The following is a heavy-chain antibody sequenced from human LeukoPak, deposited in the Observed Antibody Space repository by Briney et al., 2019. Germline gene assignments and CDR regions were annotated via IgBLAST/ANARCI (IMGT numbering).Heavy chain of an antibody. CDR1: GFTFSSYA. J-gene: IGHJ4*02. D-gene: IGHD6-6*01. CDR2: ISGSGFT. CDR3: ARRLYSSSP. Sequence: QPGGSLRLSCAASGFTFSSYAMSWVRQAPGKGLEWVSAISGSGFTYYADSVKGRFTISRDNSKNTLYLQMNSLRAEDTAVYYCARRLYSSSPWGQGTLVTVSS. V-gene: IGHV3-23*01.